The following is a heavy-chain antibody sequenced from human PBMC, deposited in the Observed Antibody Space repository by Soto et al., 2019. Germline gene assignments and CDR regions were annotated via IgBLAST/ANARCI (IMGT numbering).Heavy chain of an antibody. CDR3: ARHGSN. J-gene: IGHJ4*02. V-gene: IGHV4-39*01. Sequence: SETLSLTCSVSGVSISNSSYYWGWIRRPPGKGLEWIGTIYYSGITYYNPSLKSRVNISVDTSKHQFYLKLTSVTDADTALYYCARHGSNWGQGTLVTVSS. CDR2: IYYSGIT. CDR1: GVSISNSSYY.